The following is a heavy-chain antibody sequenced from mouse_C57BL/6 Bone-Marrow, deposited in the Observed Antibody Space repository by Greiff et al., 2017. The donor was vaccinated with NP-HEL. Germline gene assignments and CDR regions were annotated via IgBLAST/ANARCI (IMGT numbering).Heavy chain of an antibody. D-gene: IGHD3-2*02. J-gene: IGHJ4*01. V-gene: IGHV1-52*01. CDR3: ARQAAHSSGYVNYYAMDY. Sequence: VKQSCKASGYTFTSYWMHWVKQRPIQGLEWIGNIDPSDSETHYNQKFKDKATLTVDKSSSTAYMQLSSLTSEDSAVYYCARQAAHSSGYVNYYAMDYWGQGTSVTVSS. CDR2: IDPSDSET. CDR1: GYTFTSYW.